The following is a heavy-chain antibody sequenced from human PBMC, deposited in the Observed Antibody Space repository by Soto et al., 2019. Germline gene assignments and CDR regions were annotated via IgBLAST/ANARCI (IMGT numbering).Heavy chain of an antibody. D-gene: IGHD4-17*01. CDR1: GYTFTSYG. V-gene: IGHV1-18*01. CDR2: ISAYNGNT. Sequence: QVQLVQSGAEVKKPGASVKVSCKASGYTFTSYGISLVRQAPGQGLEWMGWISAYNGNTNYAQKLQGRVTMTTDTSTSTAYMELRSLRSDDTAVYYCARDRGMRLRNGDPTAGYWGQGTLVTVSS. J-gene: IGHJ4*02. CDR3: ARDRGMRLRNGDPTAGY.